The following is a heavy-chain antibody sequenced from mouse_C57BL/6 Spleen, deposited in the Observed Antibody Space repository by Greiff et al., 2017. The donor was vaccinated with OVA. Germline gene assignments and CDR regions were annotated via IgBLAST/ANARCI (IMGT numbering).Heavy chain of an antibody. CDR3: ARSRSTMVTTGFAY. CDR2: IHPNSGST. D-gene: IGHD2-2*01. J-gene: IGHJ3*01. Sequence: QVQLQQPGAELVKPGASVKLSCKASGYTFTSYWMHWVKQSPGQGLEWIGMIHPNSGSTNYNEKFKSKVTLTVDKSSSTAYMQLSSLTSEDSAVYYCARSRSTMVTTGFAYWGQGTLVTVSA. V-gene: IGHV1-64*01. CDR1: GYTFTSYW.